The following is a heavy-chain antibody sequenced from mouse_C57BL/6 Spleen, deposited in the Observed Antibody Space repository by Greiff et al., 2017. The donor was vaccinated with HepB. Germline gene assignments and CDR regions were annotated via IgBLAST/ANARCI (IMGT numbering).Heavy chain of an antibody. J-gene: IGHJ2*01. CDR1: GFSLTSYG. CDR2: IWRVGST. V-gene: IGHV2-5*01. D-gene: IGHD1-1*01. CDR3: AKNGNYYGSSSYYFDY. Sequence: QVQLQQSGPRLVQPSQSLSITCTVSGFSLTSYGVHWVRQSPGKGLEWLGVIWRVGSTDYNAAFMSRLSITKDNSKSQVFFKMNSLQADDTAIYYCAKNGNYYGSSSYYFDYWGQGTTLTVSS.